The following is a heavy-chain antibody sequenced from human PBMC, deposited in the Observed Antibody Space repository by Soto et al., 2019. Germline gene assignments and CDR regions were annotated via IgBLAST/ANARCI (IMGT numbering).Heavy chain of an antibody. CDR1: GGTFSRHA. CDR3: ARGWGYDSNDYYYAY. D-gene: IGHD3-22*01. Sequence: QVQLVQSGAEVRKPGSSVKVSCKASGGTFSRHAISWVRQAPGQGLEWMGGIIPIFGTANHAQKFPGRIKIIAEESTRKVYIELSSLRSEDTAMYYCARGWGYDSNDYYYAYWGQGTLVIVSS. V-gene: IGHV1-69*01. CDR2: IIPIFGTA. J-gene: IGHJ4*02.